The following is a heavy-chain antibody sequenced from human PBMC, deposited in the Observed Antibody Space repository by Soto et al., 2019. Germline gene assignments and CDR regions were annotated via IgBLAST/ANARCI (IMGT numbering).Heavy chain of an antibody. D-gene: IGHD2-21*01. CDR2: INHSGST. J-gene: IGHJ4*02. Sequence: PSETLSLTCAVYGGSFSGYYWSWIRQPPGKGLEWIGEINHSGSTNYNPSLKSRITISIDTSKNQFSLRLRSVSAADTAMYYCARSTGCYWSQGTLVTVSS. CDR1: GGSFSGYY. CDR3: ARSTGCY. V-gene: IGHV4-34*10.